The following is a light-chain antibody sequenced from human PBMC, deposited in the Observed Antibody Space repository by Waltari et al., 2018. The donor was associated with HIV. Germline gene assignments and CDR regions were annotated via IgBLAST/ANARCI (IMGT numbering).Light chain of an antibody. CDR2: DDA. CDR3: QVWDGNSDHQV. CDR1: NLGSKT. V-gene: IGLV3-21*02. Sequence: SYVLTQPPSVSVAPGQTAMITCGGHNLGSKTVQWYQQKPGQAPILVIYDDADRPSGIPERFSGSNSGNTATLTISRVEAGDEADYFCQVWDGNSDHQVFGGGTKLTVL. J-gene: IGLJ3*02.